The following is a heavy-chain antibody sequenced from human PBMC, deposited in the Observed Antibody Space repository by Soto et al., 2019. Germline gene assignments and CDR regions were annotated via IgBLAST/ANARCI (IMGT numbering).Heavy chain of an antibody. CDR3: AKDTSSSPYXMDG. Sequence: PGGSLRLSCAASGFTFSNFAMSWVRHAPGKGLEWVSEISGSTGTTYYADSVKGRFIISRDNSKNTVHLQMNSLRAEDTAVYYCAKDTSSSPYXMDGWGKGTAVTVSS. D-gene: IGHD2-2*01. CDR2: ISGSTGTT. J-gene: IGHJ6*03. CDR1: GFTFSNFA. V-gene: IGHV3-23*01.